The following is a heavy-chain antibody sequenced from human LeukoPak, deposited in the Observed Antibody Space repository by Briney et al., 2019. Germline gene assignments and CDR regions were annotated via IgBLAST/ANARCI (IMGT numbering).Heavy chain of an antibody. CDR2: ISSSSSDI. J-gene: IGHJ6*03. V-gene: IGHV3-21*01. CDR1: GFSFNTYN. Sequence: TGGALILACAAPGFSFNTYNMDWVPKAPGKGLEWVSSISSSSSDIHYADSVKGRFTISRDNPKNSLYLQMNSLRAEDTAVYYCASQYFMDVWGKGTTVTVSS. CDR3: ASQYFMDV.